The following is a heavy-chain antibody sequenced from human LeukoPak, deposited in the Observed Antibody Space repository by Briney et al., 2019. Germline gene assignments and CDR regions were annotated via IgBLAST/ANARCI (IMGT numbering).Heavy chain of an antibody. CDR1: GGSISSGSYY. J-gene: IGHJ5*02. Sequence: PSETLSLTCTASGGSISSGSYYWSCIRQPAGKGLEWIGRIYTSGSTNYNPSLKSRVTISVDTSKNQFSLKLSSVTAADTAVYYCARGRPWGTTGLGWFDPWGQGTLVTVSS. CDR3: ARGRPWGTTGLGWFDP. D-gene: IGHD1-7*01. V-gene: IGHV4-61*02. CDR2: IYTSGST.